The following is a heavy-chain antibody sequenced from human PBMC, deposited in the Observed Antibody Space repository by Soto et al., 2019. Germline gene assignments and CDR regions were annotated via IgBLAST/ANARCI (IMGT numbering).Heavy chain of an antibody. V-gene: IGHV4-34*01. CDR3: ARVGRYTSGWYLDYFDY. CDR2: INYSGST. D-gene: IGHD6-19*01. J-gene: IGHJ4*02. CDR1: GGSFANYY. Sequence: SETLSLTCAVYGGSFANYYWNWIRQPPGKGLEWIGEINYSGSTDYNPSLESRVTISVDTSKNQFSLNLSSVTAAETAIYYCARVGRYTSGWYLDYFDYWGPGTVVTVSS.